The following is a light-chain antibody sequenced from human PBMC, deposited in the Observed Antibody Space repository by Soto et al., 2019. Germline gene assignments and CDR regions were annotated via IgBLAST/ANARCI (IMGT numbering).Light chain of an antibody. CDR2: AAS. Sequence: EIAMTQSPSSLSASVGDRVTITCRASQSISSYLNWYQQKPGKAPKLLIYAASILQSGVPSRFSGSGSGTDFTLTISSLQPEDFATYYCQQNYSTPYTFGQGTKLEIK. CDR1: QSISSY. J-gene: IGKJ2*01. CDR3: QQNYSTPYT. V-gene: IGKV1-39*01.